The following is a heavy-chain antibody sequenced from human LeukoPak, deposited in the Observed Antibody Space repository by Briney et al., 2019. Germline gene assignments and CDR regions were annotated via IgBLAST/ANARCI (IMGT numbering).Heavy chain of an antibody. CDR3: VGCSGGTCSDFDY. Sequence: GGSLRLSCAASGFTFSSYWMSWVRQAPGKGLEWVANIKQDGSEKYYVDSVKGRFTISRDNAKNSMYLQMNSLRAEDTAVYYCVGCSGGTCSDFDYWGRGTLVTVSS. V-gene: IGHV3-7*01. J-gene: IGHJ4*02. CDR2: IKQDGSEK. CDR1: GFTFSSYW. D-gene: IGHD2-15*01.